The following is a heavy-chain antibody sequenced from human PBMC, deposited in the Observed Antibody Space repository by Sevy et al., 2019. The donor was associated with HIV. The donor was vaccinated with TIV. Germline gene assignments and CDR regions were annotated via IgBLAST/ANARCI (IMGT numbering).Heavy chain of an antibody. Sequence: GESLKISCAASGFAFYEYSMSWIRQAPGKGLEWVATLSFGCGKINYADSVKGRFTISSDNSKNSFYLQMDNLRVEDTALYYCAREGCSRPHDYWGQGTRVTVSS. CDR2: LSFGCGKI. CDR3: AREGCSRPHDY. D-gene: IGHD2-8*01. CDR1: GFAFYEYS. J-gene: IGHJ4*02. V-gene: IGHV3-23*01.